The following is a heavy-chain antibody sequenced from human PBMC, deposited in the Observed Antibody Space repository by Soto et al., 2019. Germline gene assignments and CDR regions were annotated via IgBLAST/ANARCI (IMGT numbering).Heavy chain of an antibody. Sequence: QLQLQESGPGLVKPSETLSLTCTVSGGSISSSSYYWGWIRQPPGKGLEWIGSIYYSGSTYYNPSLKSRVTISVDTSKNQFSLKLSSVTAADTAVYYCASPRSYSGGFDYWGQGTLVTVSS. CDR1: GGSISSSSYY. CDR3: ASPRSYSGGFDY. CDR2: IYYSGST. V-gene: IGHV4-39*01. J-gene: IGHJ4*02. D-gene: IGHD1-26*01.